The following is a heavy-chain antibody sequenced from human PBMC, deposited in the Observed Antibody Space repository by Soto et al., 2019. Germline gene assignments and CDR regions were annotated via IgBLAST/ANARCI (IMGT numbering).Heavy chain of an antibody. CDR2: IYYSGST. CDR1: GGSVSSGSYY. V-gene: IGHV4-61*01. Sequence: PSETLSLTCTVSGGSVSSGSYYWSWIRQPPGKGLEWIGYIYYSGSTNYNPSLKSRVTISVDTSKNQFSLKLSSVTAADTAVYYCAGVGYCSGGSCFYFDYWGQGTLVTVSS. D-gene: IGHD2-15*01. J-gene: IGHJ4*02. CDR3: AGVGYCSGGSCFYFDY.